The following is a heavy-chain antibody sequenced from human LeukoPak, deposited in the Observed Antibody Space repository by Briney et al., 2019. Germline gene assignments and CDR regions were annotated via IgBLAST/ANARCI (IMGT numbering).Heavy chain of an antibody. Sequence: GGSLRLSCAASGFTFSSYAMSWVRQAPGKGLEWVSAISGSGGSTYYADSVKGRFTISRDSSKNTLYLQMNSLRAEDTAVYYCAKVGLSGYDYYYYYGMDVWGQGTTVTVSS. D-gene: IGHD5-12*01. J-gene: IGHJ6*02. CDR3: AKVGLSGYDYYYYYGMDV. V-gene: IGHV3-23*01. CDR1: GFTFSSYA. CDR2: ISGSGGST.